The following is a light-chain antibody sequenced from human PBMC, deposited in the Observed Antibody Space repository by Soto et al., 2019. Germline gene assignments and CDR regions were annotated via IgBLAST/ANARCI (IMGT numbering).Light chain of an antibody. CDR1: QSVSSN. V-gene: IGKV3-15*01. Sequence: EMVRAQCAPTLSVSPGERATLACRASQSVSSNLAWYQQKPGQAPRLLIYGASTRATGIPARFSGSGSGTELTLTISSLQSEDFAVYYCQQSTNWRWPFAQGTKVDI. CDR3: QQSTNWRWP. J-gene: IGKJ1*01. CDR2: GAS.